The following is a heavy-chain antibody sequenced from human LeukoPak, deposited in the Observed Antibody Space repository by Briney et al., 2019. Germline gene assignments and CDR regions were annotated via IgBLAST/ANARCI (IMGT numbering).Heavy chain of an antibody. CDR1: GFTFSSYA. CDR3: AKRTGSGSGGLDC. CDR2: ISGSGGST. D-gene: IGHD3-10*01. J-gene: IGHJ4*02. V-gene: IGHV3-23*01. Sequence: GASLRLSCAASGFTFSSYAMSWVRQAPGKGLEWVSAISGSGGSTYYADSVKGRFTISRDNSKRTLYLEMNSLRAEDTAVYYCAKRTGSGSGGLDCWGQGTLVTVSS.